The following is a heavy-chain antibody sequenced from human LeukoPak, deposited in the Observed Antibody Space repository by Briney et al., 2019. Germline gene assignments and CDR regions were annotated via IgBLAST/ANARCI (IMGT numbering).Heavy chain of an antibody. Sequence: KPGGSLRLSCAASGFTFSDYYMSWIRPAPGKGLEWVSYISTTSSYTNHADSVKGRFTISRDNAKNSLYLQMNSLRAEDTAVYYCARDGATDYWGQGTLVTVSS. CDR2: ISTTSSYT. CDR3: ARDGATDY. CDR1: GFTFSDYY. D-gene: IGHD3-16*01. J-gene: IGHJ4*02. V-gene: IGHV3-11*06.